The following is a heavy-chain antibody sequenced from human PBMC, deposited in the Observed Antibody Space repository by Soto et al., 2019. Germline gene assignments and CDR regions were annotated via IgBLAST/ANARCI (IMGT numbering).Heavy chain of an antibody. J-gene: IGHJ4*02. CDR3: AKFASGSYPYYFDS. Sequence: GSLRLSCAASGFTFSSYTMNWVRQAPGKGLEWVSAISHSGDSTYYADSVKGRFTISRDDSRDTLYLQMNSLRVEDTAAYYCAKFASGSYPYYFDSWGQGTLVTVSS. V-gene: IGHV3-23*01. CDR1: GFTFSSYT. D-gene: IGHD1-26*01. CDR2: ISHSGDST.